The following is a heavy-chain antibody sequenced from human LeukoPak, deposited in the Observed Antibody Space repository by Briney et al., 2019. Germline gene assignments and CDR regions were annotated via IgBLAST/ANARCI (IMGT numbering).Heavy chain of an antibody. Sequence: GLSLRLSCAASGFTFSSYGMHWVRQAPGKGLEWVAVISYDGTNKSYADSVKGRFTISRDNSKNTLYLQMNSLRAEDTAVYYCAKRYSSSWCIDSWGQGTLVTVSS. D-gene: IGHD6-13*01. CDR1: GFTFSSYG. J-gene: IGHJ4*02. CDR3: AKRYSSSWCIDS. V-gene: IGHV3-30*18. CDR2: ISYDGTNK.